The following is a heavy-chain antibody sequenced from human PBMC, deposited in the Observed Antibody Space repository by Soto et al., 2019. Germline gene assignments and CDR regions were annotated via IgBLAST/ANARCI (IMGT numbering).Heavy chain of an antibody. CDR2: IYYSGST. D-gene: IGHD3-22*01. Sequence: QVQLQESGPGLVKPSQTLSLTCTVSGGSISSGDYYWSWIRQPPGKGLEWIGYIYYSGSTYYNPSLKSRVTIAVDTSKNQCSLKLSSVTAADTAVYYCARDGTYYYDSSGYYLGQGTLVTVSS. CDR3: ARDGTYYYDSSGYY. V-gene: IGHV4-30-4*01. J-gene: IGHJ4*02. CDR1: GGSISSGDYY.